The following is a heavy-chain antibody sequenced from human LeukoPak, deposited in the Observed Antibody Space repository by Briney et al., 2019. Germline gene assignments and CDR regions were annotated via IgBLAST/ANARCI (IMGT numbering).Heavy chain of an antibody. V-gene: IGHV3-43*02. CDR3: AKALFNGLFDY. Sequence: PWGCLRLRCAASGFTLGDYAMHSVRQAPGKGLEWVALISGDGGSTYYADSVKGRFTISRDNSKNSLYLQMNSLRTEDTALYYCAKALFNGLFDYWGQGTLVTVSS. CDR2: ISGDGGST. D-gene: IGHD2-8*01. CDR1: GFTLGDYA. J-gene: IGHJ4*02.